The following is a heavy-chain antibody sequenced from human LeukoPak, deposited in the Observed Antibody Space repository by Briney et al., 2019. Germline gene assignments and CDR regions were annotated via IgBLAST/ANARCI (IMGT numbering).Heavy chain of an antibody. D-gene: IGHD6-19*01. Sequence: SETLSLTCTVSGYSISSGYCWGWIRQPPGKGLEWIGSIDHSGSTYYSPSLKSRVTTSVDTSKNQFSLKLSSVTAAGTAVYYCARHSSGSNWFDPWGQGTLVTVSS. CDR3: ARHSSGSNWFDP. V-gene: IGHV4-38-2*02. CDR1: GYSISSGYC. CDR2: IDHSGST. J-gene: IGHJ5*02.